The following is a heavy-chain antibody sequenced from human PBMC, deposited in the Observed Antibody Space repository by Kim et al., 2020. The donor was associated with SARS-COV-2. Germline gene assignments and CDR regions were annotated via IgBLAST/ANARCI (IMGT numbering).Heavy chain of an antibody. D-gene: IGHD4-4*01. CDR2: IYYSGST. J-gene: IGHJ6*03. CDR3: ARENSNPRYYYYYMDV. CDR1: GGSISSGGYY. V-gene: IGHV4-31*03. Sequence: SETLSLTCTVSGGSISSGGYYWSWIRQHPGKGLEWIGYIYYSGSTYYNPSLKSRVTISVDTSKNQFSLKLSSVTAADTAVYYCARENSNPRYYYYYMDVWGKGTTVTVSS.